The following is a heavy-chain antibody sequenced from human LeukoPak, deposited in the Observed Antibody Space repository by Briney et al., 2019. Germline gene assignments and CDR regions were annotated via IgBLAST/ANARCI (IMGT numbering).Heavy chain of an antibody. Sequence: ASVKVSCKASGYTFTGYYMHWVRQAPGQGLEWMGWINPNSGGTNYAHKFQGRVTMTRDTSISTAYMELSRLRSDDTAVYYCARVEYSSSWYWRGAFDIWGQGTMVTVSS. CDR2: INPNSGGT. CDR3: ARVEYSSSWYWRGAFDI. J-gene: IGHJ3*02. V-gene: IGHV1-2*07. CDR1: GYTFTGYY. D-gene: IGHD6-13*01.